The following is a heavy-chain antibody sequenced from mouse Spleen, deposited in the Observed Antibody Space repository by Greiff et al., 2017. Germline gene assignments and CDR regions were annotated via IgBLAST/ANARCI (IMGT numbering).Heavy chain of an antibody. CDR1: GFNIKDDY. CDR2: IDPENGDT. D-gene: IGHD2-2*01. J-gene: IGHJ3*01. V-gene: IGHV14-4*01. CDR3: TQLWLRRGFAY. Sequence: VQLQQSGAELVRPGASVKLSCTVSGFNIKDDYMHWVKQRPEQGLEWIGWIDPENGDTEYASKFQGKATITADTSSNTAYLQLSSLTSEDTAVYYCTQLWLRRGFAYWGQGTLVTVSA.